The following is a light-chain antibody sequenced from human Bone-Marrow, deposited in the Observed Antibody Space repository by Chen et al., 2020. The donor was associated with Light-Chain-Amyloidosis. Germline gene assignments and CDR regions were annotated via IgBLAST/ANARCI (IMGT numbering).Light chain of an antibody. V-gene: IGLV2-14*01. CDR1: SSDVGGDNH. CDR2: EVT. J-gene: IGLJ1*01. CDR3: SSYTITNTLV. Sequence: QSALPQPASVSGSPGQSITISCTGTSSDVGGDNHVSWYQQHPDKAHKLMIYEVTNRPSWVPDRFSGSKSDNTASLTISGLQTEDEADYFCSSYTITNTLVFGSGTRVTVL.